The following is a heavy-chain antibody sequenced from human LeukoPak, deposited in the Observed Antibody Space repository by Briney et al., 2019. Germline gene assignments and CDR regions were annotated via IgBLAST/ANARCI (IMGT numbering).Heavy chain of an antibody. CDR1: GGSLSSYY. D-gene: IGHD6-19*01. J-gene: IGHJ6*02. Sequence: PSETLSLTCPVSGGSLSSYYWSWIRQPPGKGLEWIGYIYYRGSTNYNPSLTSGVNISVDQSKNQFSLKLSSVTAADTAVYYCARRFVAVDRSFQRTDVWGQGTTVTVSS. V-gene: IGHV4-59*01. CDR3: ARRFVAVDRSFQRTDV. CDR2: IYYRGST.